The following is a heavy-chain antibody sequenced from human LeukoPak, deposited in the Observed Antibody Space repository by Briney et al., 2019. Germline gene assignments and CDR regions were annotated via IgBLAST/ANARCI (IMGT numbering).Heavy chain of an antibody. V-gene: IGHV3-7*03. J-gene: IGHJ4*02. CDR1: GFTFSSYA. Sequence: PGGSLRLSCAASGFTFSSYAMSWVRQAPGKGLEWVANIKQDGSEKYYVDSVKGRFTISRDNAKNSLYLQMNSLRAEDTAVYYCARGGQWLVYYFDYWGQGTLVTVSS. CDR3: ARGGQWLVYYFDY. CDR2: IKQDGSEK. D-gene: IGHD6-19*01.